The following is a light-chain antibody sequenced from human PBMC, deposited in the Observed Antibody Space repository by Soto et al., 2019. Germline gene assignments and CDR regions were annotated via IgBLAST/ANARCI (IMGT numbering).Light chain of an antibody. J-gene: IGKJ1*01. CDR3: QQYNSYSPT. V-gene: IGKV1-5*01. CDR2: DAS. CDR1: QSISSW. Sequence: DIQMTQSPSTLSASVGDRVTITCRASQSISSWLAWYQQKPGKAPKLLIYDASSLESGVPSRLSGSGSGTEFTLTISSLQPDDLATYSCQQYNSYSPTFGQGTKVEI.